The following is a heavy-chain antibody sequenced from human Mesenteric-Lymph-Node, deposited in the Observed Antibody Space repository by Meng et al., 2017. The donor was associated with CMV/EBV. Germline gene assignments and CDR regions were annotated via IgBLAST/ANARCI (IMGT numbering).Heavy chain of an antibody. CDR2: IKQDGGEK. Sequence: GESLKISCAASGFSFSSYWMSWVHQAPGKGLEWVANIKQDGGEKYYVDSVKGRFTISRDNAKNSLYLQMNSLRAEDTAVYYCARGTWNYNLWGQGTLVTVSS. V-gene: IGHV3-7*01. J-gene: IGHJ5*02. CDR3: ARGTWNYNL. CDR1: GFSFSSYW. D-gene: IGHD1-1*01.